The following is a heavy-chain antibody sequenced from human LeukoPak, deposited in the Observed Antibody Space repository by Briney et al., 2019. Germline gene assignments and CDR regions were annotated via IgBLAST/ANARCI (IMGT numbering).Heavy chain of an antibody. CDR1: GYSFTSYW. CDR2: IDPSDSET. Sequence: PGESLKISCKASGYSFTSYWIGWVRQMPREGLEWMGIIDPSDSETRYTPSFQGQVTISADKSLSTAYLQWNSLKASDTAMYYCARQTAMGRSGDYWGQGTLLTVSS. J-gene: IGHJ4*02. V-gene: IGHV5-51*01. CDR3: ARQTAMGRSGDY. D-gene: IGHD5-18*01.